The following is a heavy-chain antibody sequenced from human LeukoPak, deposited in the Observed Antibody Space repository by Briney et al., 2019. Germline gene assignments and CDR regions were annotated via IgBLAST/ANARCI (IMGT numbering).Heavy chain of an antibody. V-gene: IGHV3-7*01. CDR1: GFTFSTYW. CDR3: QFGSGSYYNIPDNWLDP. Sequence: GGSLRLSCAASGFTFSTYWMSWVRQAPGKGLEWVANIKQDGSEKYYMDSVKGRFTISRDNAKNSLYLQMNSLRAEDTAVYYCQFGSGSYYNIPDNWLDPWGQGTLVTVSS. D-gene: IGHD3-10*01. J-gene: IGHJ5*02. CDR2: IKQDGSEK.